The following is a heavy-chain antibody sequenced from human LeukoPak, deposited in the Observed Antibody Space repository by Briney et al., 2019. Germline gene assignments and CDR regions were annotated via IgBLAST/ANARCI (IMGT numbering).Heavy chain of an antibody. CDR3: AKDQGPGYDRRYYFDY. D-gene: IGHD5-12*01. CDR1: GFTFSSSS. J-gene: IGHJ4*02. Sequence: GGSLRLSCAASGFTFSSSSMNWVRQAPGKGLEWVSYISSSSSTMYYADSVKGRFTISRDNAKNVLYLQMNSLGAEDTAVYYCAKDQGPGYDRRYYFDYWGQGTLVTVSS. V-gene: IGHV3-48*01. CDR2: ISSSSSTM.